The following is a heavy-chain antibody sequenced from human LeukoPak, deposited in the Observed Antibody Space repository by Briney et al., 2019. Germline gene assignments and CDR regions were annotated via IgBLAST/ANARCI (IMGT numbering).Heavy chain of an antibody. CDR1: GGSIGSYY. CDR3: ARGTGWYGRPDAFDI. J-gene: IGHJ3*02. Sequence: SETLSLTCTVSGGSIGSYYWSWIRQPPGKGLEWIGYIYYSGSTNYNPSLKSRVTISVDTSKNQFSLKLSSVTAADTAVYYCARGTGWYGRPDAFDIWGQGTMVTVSS. V-gene: IGHV4-59*01. CDR2: IYYSGST. D-gene: IGHD2-15*01.